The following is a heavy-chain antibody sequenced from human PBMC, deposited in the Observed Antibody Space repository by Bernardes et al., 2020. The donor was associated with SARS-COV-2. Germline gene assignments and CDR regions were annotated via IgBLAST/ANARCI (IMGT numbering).Heavy chain of an antibody. Sequence: GGSLRLSCAASGFTFSSYSMNWVCQAPGKGLEWVSSISSSSSYIYYADSVKGRFTISRDNAKNSLYLQMNSLRAEDTAVYYCARDCCGGDCLDYWGQGTLVTVSS. CDR1: GFTFSSYS. CDR3: ARDCCGGDCLDY. V-gene: IGHV3-21*01. CDR2: ISSSSSYI. J-gene: IGHJ4*02. D-gene: IGHD2-21*02.